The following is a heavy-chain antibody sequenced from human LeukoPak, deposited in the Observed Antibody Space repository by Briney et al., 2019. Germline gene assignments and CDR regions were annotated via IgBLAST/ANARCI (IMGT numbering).Heavy chain of an antibody. CDR3: ARDSRGAFDY. CDR2: IKQEGSEK. J-gene: IGHJ4*02. CDR1: GFTFSSYW. Sequence: SGGSLRLSCAASGFTFSSYWMSWVRQAPGRGLEWVANIKQEGSEKYYVDSVKGRFTISRDNAKNSLYLQMNSLRAEDTAVYYCARDSRGAFDYWGQGTLVTVPS. D-gene: IGHD3-10*01. V-gene: IGHV3-7*01.